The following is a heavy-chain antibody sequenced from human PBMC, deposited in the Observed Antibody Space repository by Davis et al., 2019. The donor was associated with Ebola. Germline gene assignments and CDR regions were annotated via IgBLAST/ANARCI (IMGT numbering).Heavy chain of an antibody. D-gene: IGHD3-10*01. V-gene: IGHV6-1*01. CDR1: GDSVSSGG. Sequence: HSQTLSLTCAISGDSVSSGGWNWIRQSPSRGLEWLGRTYYSSKWYNDYAVSVKSRITINPDTSKNQFSLHLNSVTPEYTALYFCARGWLRRGLDAWGEGTAVTVSS. J-gene: IGHJ6*04. CDR2: TYYSSKWYN. CDR3: ARGWLRRGLDA.